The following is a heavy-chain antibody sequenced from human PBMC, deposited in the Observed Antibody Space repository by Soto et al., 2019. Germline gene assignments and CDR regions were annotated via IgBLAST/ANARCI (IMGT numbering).Heavy chain of an antibody. CDR1: GGSISSYY. CDR2: IYYSGST. CDR3: AGLNLEWLLYGWFDP. Sequence: SETLSLTCTVSGGSISSYYWSWIRQPPGKGLEWIGYIYYSGSTNYNPSLKSRVTISVDTSKNQFSLKLSSVTAADTAVYYCAGLNLEWLLYGWFDPWGQGTLVTVSS. J-gene: IGHJ5*02. D-gene: IGHD3-3*01. V-gene: IGHV4-59*01.